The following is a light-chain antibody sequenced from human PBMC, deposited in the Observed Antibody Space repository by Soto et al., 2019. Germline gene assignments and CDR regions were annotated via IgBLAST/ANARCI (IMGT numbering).Light chain of an antibody. J-gene: IGLJ1*01. Sequence: QSVLAQPASVSGSPGQSITISCTGASGYVGTYSLVSWYQQHPGKAPKVVIYEGHKRPSGVPDRFSGSTSVNTASLTISGLRTDEEADYYCCLYVGATTYVFGTGTKVTVL. CDR1: SGYVGTYSL. CDR2: EGH. CDR3: CLYVGATTYV. V-gene: IGLV2-23*01.